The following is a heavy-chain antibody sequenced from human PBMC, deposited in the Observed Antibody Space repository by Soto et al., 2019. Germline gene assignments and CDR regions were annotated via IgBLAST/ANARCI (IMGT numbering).Heavy chain of an antibody. D-gene: IGHD3-3*01. CDR3: ASGALVLERLSNYYYYGMDV. CDR1: GGSISSSNW. V-gene: IGHV4-4*02. CDR2: IYHSGST. Sequence: QVQLQESGPGLVKPSGTLSLTCAVSGGSISSSNWWSWVRQPPGKGREWIGEIYHSGSTNYNPSLKSRVTISVDKSKNQFSLKLSSVTAADTAVYYCASGALVLERLSNYYYYGMDVWGQGTTVTVSS. J-gene: IGHJ6*02.